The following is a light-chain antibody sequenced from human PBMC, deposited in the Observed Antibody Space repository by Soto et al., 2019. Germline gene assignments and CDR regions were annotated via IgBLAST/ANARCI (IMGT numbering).Light chain of an antibody. CDR1: SGDIGSYNR. CDR3: SSYAGSTTPHV. V-gene: IGLV2-23*02. J-gene: IGLJ1*01. Sequence: QSALTQPASVSGSPGQSITISCTGTSGDIGSYNRVSWYQQHPGKAPKLIIYEVTDRPSGVSNRFSGSKSGNTASLTISGLQAEDEAEYYCSSYAGSTTPHVFGTGTKVTVL. CDR2: EVT.